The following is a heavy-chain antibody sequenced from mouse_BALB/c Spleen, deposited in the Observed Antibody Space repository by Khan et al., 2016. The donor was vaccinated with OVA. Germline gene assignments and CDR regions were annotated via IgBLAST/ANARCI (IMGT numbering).Heavy chain of an antibody. J-gene: IGHJ1*01. V-gene: IGHV2-9*02. D-gene: IGHD1-1*01. CDR1: GFSLTSYG. CDR3: ARDTTVESYWYFDV. Sequence: VQLQESGPGLVAPSQSLSITCTVSGFSLTSYGVHWVRQPPGKGLEWLGVIWAGGSTNYNSALLSRLSISKDNSKSQVFLKMNSLQTDDTAMYYCARDTTVESYWYFDVWDAGTTVTVSS. CDR2: IWAGGST.